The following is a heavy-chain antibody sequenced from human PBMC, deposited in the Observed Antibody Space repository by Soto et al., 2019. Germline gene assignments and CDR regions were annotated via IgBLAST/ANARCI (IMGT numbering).Heavy chain of an antibody. Sequence: ASVKVSCKASGYTFIGHFIYWVRQAPGQGLECMGWINPNSGATNYAQKLQGRVTMTTDTSTSTAYMELRSLRSDDTAVYYCARDIAVVVVAATQIWFDPWGQGTLVTVSS. D-gene: IGHD2-15*01. CDR2: INPNSGAT. V-gene: IGHV1-18*04. CDR3: ARDIAVVVVAATQIWFDP. J-gene: IGHJ5*02. CDR1: GYTFIGHF.